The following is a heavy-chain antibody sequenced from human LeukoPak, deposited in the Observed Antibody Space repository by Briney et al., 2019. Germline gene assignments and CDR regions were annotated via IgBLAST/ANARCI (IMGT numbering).Heavy chain of an antibody. D-gene: IGHD3-22*01. CDR3: ATDSSGYYSSFDY. Sequence: SETLSLTCTVSGGSISSYYWSWIRQPPGKGLEWIGYIHYSGTTNYNPSLKSRVTISVDTSKNQFSLKLSSVTAADTAVYCCATDSSGYYSSFDYWGQGTLVTVSS. J-gene: IGHJ4*02. CDR2: IHYSGTT. V-gene: IGHV4-59*08. CDR1: GGSISSYY.